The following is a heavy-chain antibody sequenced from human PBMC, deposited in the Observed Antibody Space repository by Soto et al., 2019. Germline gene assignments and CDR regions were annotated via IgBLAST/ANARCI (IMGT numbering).Heavy chain of an antibody. CDR2: INHSGST. V-gene: IGHV4-34*01. D-gene: IGHD6-13*01. CDR3: ARAGRGSSSWYASTVYGMDV. J-gene: IGHJ6*02. Sequence: PSETLSLTCAVYGGSFSGYYWSWIRQPPGKGLEWIGEINHSGSTNYNPSLKSRVTISVDTSKNQFSLKLSSVTAADTAVYHCARAGRGSSSWYASTVYGMDVWGQGTTVTVSS. CDR1: GGSFSGYY.